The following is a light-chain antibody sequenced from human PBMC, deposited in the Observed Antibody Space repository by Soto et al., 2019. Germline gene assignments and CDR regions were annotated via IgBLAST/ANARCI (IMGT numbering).Light chain of an antibody. Sequence: QSALTQPASVSGSPGQSITISCTGTSNDVGGYNYVSWFQQHPGKAPKLLIFEVSNRPSGGSHRFSGSKSGNTASLTISGIQAEDEADYYCSSFTSTSTFVFGTGTKLPVL. CDR3: SSFTSTSTFV. CDR1: SNDVGGYNY. J-gene: IGLJ1*01. V-gene: IGLV2-14*01. CDR2: EVS.